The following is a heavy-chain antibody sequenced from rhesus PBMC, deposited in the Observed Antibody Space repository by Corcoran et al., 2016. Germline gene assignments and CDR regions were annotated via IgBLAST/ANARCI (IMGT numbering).Heavy chain of an antibody. D-gene: IGHD6-13*01. J-gene: IGHJ5-1*01. CDR1: GASISNYW. CDR2: INRNSGST. CDR3: AKSIAAGLRRFDV. Sequence: QVQLQESGPGLVKPSETLSLTCAVSGASISNYWWNWIRQPPGKGLEWIAEINRNSGSTNYHPSFKSRVTISKDASKSQFSLKLSSVTAADTAVYYCAKSIAAGLRRFDVWGPGVLVTVSS. V-gene: IGHV4-80*01.